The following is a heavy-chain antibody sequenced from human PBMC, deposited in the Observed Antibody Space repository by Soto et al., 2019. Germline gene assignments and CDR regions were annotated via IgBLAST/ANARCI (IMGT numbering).Heavy chain of an antibody. CDR3: ARDIPPYGDYVGVIDYYYYYMDV. CDR1: GYTFTSYG. V-gene: IGHV1-18*01. J-gene: IGHJ6*03. Sequence: ASVKVSCNASGYTFTSYGISWVRQAPGQGLEWMGWISAYNGNTNYAQKLQGRVTMTTDTSTSTAYMELRSLRSDDTAVYYCARDIPPYGDYVGVIDYYYYYMDVWGKGTTVTVSS. D-gene: IGHD4-17*01. CDR2: ISAYNGNT.